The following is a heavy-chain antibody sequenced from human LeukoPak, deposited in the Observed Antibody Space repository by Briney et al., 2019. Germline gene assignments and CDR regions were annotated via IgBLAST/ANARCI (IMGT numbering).Heavy chain of an antibody. J-gene: IGHJ5*02. CDR2: INPSGGST. V-gene: IGHV1-46*01. CDR1: GYTFTSYY. CDR3: ARDPHPPYYDILTGYYKYNWFDP. Sequence: GASVKVSCKASGYTFTSYYMHWVRQAPGQGFEWMGIINPSGGSTSYAQKFQGRVTMTRDTSTSTVYMELSSLRSEDTAVYYCARDPHPPYYDILTGYYKYNWFDPWGQGTLVTVSS. D-gene: IGHD3-9*01.